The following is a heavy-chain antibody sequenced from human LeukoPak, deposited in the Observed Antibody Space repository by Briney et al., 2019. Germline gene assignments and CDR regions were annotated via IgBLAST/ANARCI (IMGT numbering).Heavy chain of an antibody. J-gene: IGHJ4*02. Sequence: SETLSLTCAVHGGSFSGYYWSWSRQPAGKGLEWIGEINHSGSTNYNPSLKSRVTISVDTSKNQFSLKLSSVTAADTAVYYCARRGYYYGSGSYYRYWGQGTLVTVSS. CDR2: INHSGST. CDR1: GGSFSGYY. V-gene: IGHV4-34*01. D-gene: IGHD3-10*01. CDR3: ARRGYYYGSGSYYRY.